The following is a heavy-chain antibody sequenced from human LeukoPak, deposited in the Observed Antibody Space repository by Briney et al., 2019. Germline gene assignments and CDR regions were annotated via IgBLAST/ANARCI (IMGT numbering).Heavy chain of an antibody. Sequence: SETLSLTCTVSGASISSSGSFWAWIRQPPGKGLEWIGTIYYSGSTNYNPSLKSRVTISADTSKNQFSLKLSSVTAADTAVYYCASGNNYFDYWGQGTMVTVSS. J-gene: IGHJ4*02. D-gene: IGHD1-26*01. CDR2: IYYSGST. CDR3: ASGNNYFDY. V-gene: IGHV4-39*07. CDR1: GASISSSGSF.